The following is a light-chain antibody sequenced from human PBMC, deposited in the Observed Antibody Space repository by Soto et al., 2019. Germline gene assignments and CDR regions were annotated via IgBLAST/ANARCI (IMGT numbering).Light chain of an antibody. CDR2: AAS. Sequence: DIQMTQSPATLSASVGDRVTITCRASQSISSWLAWYQQKPGKAPNLLIYAASTLQSGVPSRFSGSGSGTDFTLTISGLQSEAFATYCCPQYYSHLLTFGGGTKVDIK. CDR3: PQYYSHLLT. V-gene: IGKV1-5*01. J-gene: IGKJ4*01. CDR1: QSISSW.